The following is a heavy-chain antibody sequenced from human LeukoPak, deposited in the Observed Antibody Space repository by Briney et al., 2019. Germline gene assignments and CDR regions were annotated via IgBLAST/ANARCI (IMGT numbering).Heavy chain of an antibody. CDR2: IGSSGSYI. D-gene: IGHD5-18*01. Sequence: GGSLRLSCAASGFTFSTYSMHWVRQAPGKGLEWVSSIGSSGSYIYYADSVTGRFTISRDNAKNSLYLQMNSLRAEDTAVYYCARRATTERGHSYGLDYWGQGTLVTVSS. CDR3: ARRATTERGHSYGLDY. CDR1: GFTFSTYS. J-gene: IGHJ4*02. V-gene: IGHV3-21*01.